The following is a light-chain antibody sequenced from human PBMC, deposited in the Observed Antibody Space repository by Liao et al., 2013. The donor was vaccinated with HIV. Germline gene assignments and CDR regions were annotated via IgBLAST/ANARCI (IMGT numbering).Light chain of an antibody. CDR2: QDS. Sequence: SYELTQPPSVSVAPGKTARITCGGNNIGSKSVHWYQQKPGQAPVLVIYQDSKRPSGIPERFSGSNSGNTATLTISGTQAMDEADYYCQAWDSSTGFGGGTKLTVL. CDR1: NIGSKS. J-gene: IGLJ2*01. CDR3: QAWDSSTG. V-gene: IGLV3-21*01.